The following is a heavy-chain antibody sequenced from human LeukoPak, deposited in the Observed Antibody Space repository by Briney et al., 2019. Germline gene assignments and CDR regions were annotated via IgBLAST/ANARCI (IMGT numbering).Heavy chain of an antibody. V-gene: IGHV1-18*04. CDR3: VREGCGRPFDY. CDR1: GYSFTSYG. Sequence: ASVKVSCKASGYSFTSYGISWVRQAPGQGLEWMAWISTYNGNTHYAQNLQGRVTVTTDTSTGTAYMELRSLRSDDTAVYYCVREGCGRPFDYWGQGTLVTVSS. CDR2: ISTYNGNT. J-gene: IGHJ4*02. D-gene: IGHD2-21*01.